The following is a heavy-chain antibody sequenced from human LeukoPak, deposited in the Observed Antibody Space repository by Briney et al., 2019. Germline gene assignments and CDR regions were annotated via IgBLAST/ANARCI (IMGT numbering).Heavy chain of an antibody. CDR2: INQGESMI. J-gene: IGHJ4*03. CDR3: AKLLRDVTIYDF. D-gene: IGHD5-24*01. CDR1: GFTFSSYA. Sequence: PGGSLRLSCAASGFTFSSYAMHWVRQAPGKGLEWVASINQGESMIWYVDSVKGRFTISRDNANNLLFLQMNYMRVEDTAVYYCAKLLRDVTIYDFWGHGDLVTVSS. V-gene: IGHV3-7*01.